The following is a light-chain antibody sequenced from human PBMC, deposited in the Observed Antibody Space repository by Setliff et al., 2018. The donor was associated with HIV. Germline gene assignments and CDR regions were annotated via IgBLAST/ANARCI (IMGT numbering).Light chain of an antibody. V-gene: IGLV2-11*01. J-gene: IGLJ3*02. CDR2: DVT. Sequence: QSVLTQPRSVSGSPGQSVTISCTGTNSDVGNYNFVSWYQQHPGKAPKLMIFDVTKRPSGVPDRFSGSKSGSTASLTISGLQTEDEADYYCCSYAGRYIWVFGGGTKVTVL. CDR3: CSYAGRYIWV. CDR1: NSDVGNYNF.